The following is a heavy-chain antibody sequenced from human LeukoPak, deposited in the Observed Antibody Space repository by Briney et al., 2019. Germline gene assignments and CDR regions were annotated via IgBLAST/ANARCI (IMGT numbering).Heavy chain of an antibody. J-gene: IGHJ5*02. V-gene: IGHV4-59*01. CDR2: IYYSGST. CDR1: GGSISSYY. D-gene: IGHD3-10*01. Sequence: PSETLSLTCTVSGGSISSYYWSWIRQPPVKGLEWIGYIYYSGSTNYNPSLKSRVTISVDTSKNQFSLKLSSVTAADTAVYYCARDLGRGYYYGSGGFDPWGQGTLVTASS. CDR3: ARDLGRGYYYGSGGFDP.